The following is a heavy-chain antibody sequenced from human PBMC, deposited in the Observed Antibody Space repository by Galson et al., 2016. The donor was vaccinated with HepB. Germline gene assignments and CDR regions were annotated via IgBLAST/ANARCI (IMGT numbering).Heavy chain of an antibody. J-gene: IGHJ6*02. CDR2: IYYSGRT. CDR3: ARDDSGGWYGFHYGMDV. V-gene: IGHV4-59*01. Sequence: ETLSLTCTVSGASISGYYLSWIRQPPGKGLEWIGYIYYSGRTNYNPSFKSRVTISVGTSKNQFSLKLSSVTAADTAVYYCARDDSGGWYGFHYGMDVWGQGTTVTVSS. D-gene: IGHD6-19*01. CDR1: GASISGYY.